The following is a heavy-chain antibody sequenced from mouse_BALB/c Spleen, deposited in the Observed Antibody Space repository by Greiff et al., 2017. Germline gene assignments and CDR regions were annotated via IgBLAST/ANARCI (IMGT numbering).Heavy chain of an antibody. CDR3: ARSGDGYHYYAMDY. D-gene: IGHD2-3*01. V-gene: IGHV3-2*02. Sequence: DVKLQESGPGLVKPSQSLSLTCTVTGYSITSDYAWNWIRQFPGNKLEWMGYISYSGSTSYNPSLKSRISITRDTSKNQFFLQLNSVTTEDTATYYCARSGDGYHYYAMDYWGQGTSVTVSS. CDR2: ISYSGST. J-gene: IGHJ4*01. CDR1: GYSITSDYA.